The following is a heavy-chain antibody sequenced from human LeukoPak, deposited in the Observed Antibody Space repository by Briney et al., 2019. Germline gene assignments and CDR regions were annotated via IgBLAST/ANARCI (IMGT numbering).Heavy chain of an antibody. CDR1: GFTFSSYW. D-gene: IGHD3-22*01. CDR3: ARDLQYYYDSSGYADY. J-gene: IGHJ4*02. Sequence: SGGSLRLSCAASGFTFSSYWMSWVRQAPGKGLEWVANIKQDGSEKYYVDSVKGRFTISRDNAKNSLYLQMNSLRAEDTAVYYCARDLQYYYDSSGYADYWGQGTLVTVSS. CDR2: IKQDGSEK. V-gene: IGHV3-7*03.